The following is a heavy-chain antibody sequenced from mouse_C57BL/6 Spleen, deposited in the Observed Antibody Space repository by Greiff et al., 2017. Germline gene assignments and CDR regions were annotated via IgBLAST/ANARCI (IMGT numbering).Heavy chain of an antibody. V-gene: IGHV1-72*01. Sequence: QVQLQQPGAELVKPGASVKLSCKASGYTFTSYWMHWVRQRPGRGLEWIGRIDPTGGGTTYNEKLKSKATLTVDKPTSTAYMQLSSLTSEASAVYYGSREANPAFDYWGQGTTLTVSS. D-gene: IGHD3-2*02. CDR1: GYTFTSYW. J-gene: IGHJ2*01. CDR3: SREANPAFDY. CDR2: IDPTGGGT.